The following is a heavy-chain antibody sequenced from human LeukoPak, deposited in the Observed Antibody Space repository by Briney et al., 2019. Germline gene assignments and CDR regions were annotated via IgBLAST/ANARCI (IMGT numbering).Heavy chain of an antibody. Sequence: GASVTVSCKASGYTFTSYGISWVRQAPGQGLEWMGWISAYNGNTNYAQKLQGRVTMTTDTSTSTAYMELRSLRSDDTAVYYCARVGSGWYLGVYYYYYMDVWGKGTTVTVSS. CDR2: ISAYNGNT. D-gene: IGHD6-19*01. V-gene: IGHV1-18*01. CDR1: GYTFTSYG. CDR3: ARVGSGWYLGVYYYYYMDV. J-gene: IGHJ6*03.